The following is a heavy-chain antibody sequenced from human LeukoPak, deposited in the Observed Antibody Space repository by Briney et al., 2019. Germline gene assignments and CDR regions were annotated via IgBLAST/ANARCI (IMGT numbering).Heavy chain of an antibody. CDR1: GFTFRSYE. J-gene: IGHJ4*02. V-gene: IGHV3-48*03. D-gene: IGHD3-3*01. Sequence: PGGSLTLSCEDSGFTFRSYEMNWVRQAPGKGLEWIAYLSSSGSAFSYADSVKGRFTIARDNAKNSVYLEMNSLRADDTAVYYCARSARLMKGVVAVTALDDWGQGTLVTVSS. CDR3: ARSARLMKGVVAVTALDD. CDR2: LSSSGSAF.